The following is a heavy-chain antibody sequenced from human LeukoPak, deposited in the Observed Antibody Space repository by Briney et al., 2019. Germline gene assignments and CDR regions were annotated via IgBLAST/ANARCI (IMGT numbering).Heavy chain of an antibody. V-gene: IGHV4-34*01. J-gene: IGHJ4*02. Sequence: SETLSLTCAVYGGSFSGYYWSWIRQPPGKGLEWIGEINHSGSTNYNPSLKSRVTISVDTSKNQFSLKLSSVTAADTAVYYCARHLPFRDRLYFDYWGQGTLVTVSS. CDR3: ARHLPFRDRLYFDY. D-gene: IGHD3-16*01. CDR2: INHSGST. CDR1: GGSFSGYY.